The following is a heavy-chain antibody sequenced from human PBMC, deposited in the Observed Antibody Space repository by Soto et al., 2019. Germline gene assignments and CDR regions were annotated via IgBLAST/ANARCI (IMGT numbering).Heavy chain of an antibody. V-gene: IGHV3-74*01. Sequence: EVQLVESGGGLVQPGGSLRLSCEASGFTLSGYWMHWVRQVPGKGLVWVSRISPDGSDTTHADSVKGRFIVSRDNSKNTLYLQMNSLSPEDTAVYYYVIPRHDGSGTPFDYWGQGSLVTVSS. CDR3: VIPRHDGSGTPFDY. CDR2: ISPDGSDT. CDR1: GFTLSGYW. D-gene: IGHD3-22*01. J-gene: IGHJ4*02.